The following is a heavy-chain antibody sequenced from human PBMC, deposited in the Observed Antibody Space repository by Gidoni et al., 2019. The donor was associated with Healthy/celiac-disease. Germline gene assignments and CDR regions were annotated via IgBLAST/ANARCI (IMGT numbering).Heavy chain of an antibody. CDR1: GYTFTSYG. CDR2: ISAYNGNT. V-gene: IGHV1-18*01. Sequence: QLVQSGAEVKKPGASVKVSCKASGYTFTSYGISLLRQDPGQGLEWMGWISAYNGNTNYAQKLQGRVTMTTDTSTSTAYMELGSLRSDDTAVYYCASPRPNYYDSSGYWYYYGMDVWGQGTTVTVSS. D-gene: IGHD3-22*01. CDR3: ASPRPNYYDSSGYWYYYGMDV. J-gene: IGHJ6*02.